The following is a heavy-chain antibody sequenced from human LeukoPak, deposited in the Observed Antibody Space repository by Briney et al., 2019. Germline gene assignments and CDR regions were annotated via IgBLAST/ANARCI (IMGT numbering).Heavy chain of an antibody. CDR3: ARGGEVVYDY. V-gene: IGHV3-30-3*01. Sequence: GRSLRLSCAASGFTFSSYAMHWVRQAPGKGLEWVAVISYDGSNKYYADSVKGRFTISGDNSKNTLYLQMNSLRAEDTAVYYCARGGEVVYDYWGQGTLVTVSS. CDR1: GFTFSSYA. CDR2: ISYDGSNK. J-gene: IGHJ4*02. D-gene: IGHD5/OR15-5a*01.